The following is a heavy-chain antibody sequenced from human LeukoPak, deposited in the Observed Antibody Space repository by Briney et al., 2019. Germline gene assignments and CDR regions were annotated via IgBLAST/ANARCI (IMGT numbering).Heavy chain of an antibody. CDR1: GLTFSNYW. Sequence: PGGSLRLSCAATGLTFSNYWMDWVRQAPGKGLEWVANIKLDGSEKNYVDSVKGRFTISRDNTKNSLYLQMNSLRVEDTAVFYCARDQYDTWSRRGNFDSWGQGTLVIVSS. CDR3: ARDQYDTWSRRGNFDS. V-gene: IGHV3-7*03. J-gene: IGHJ4*02. CDR2: IKLDGSEK. D-gene: IGHD3-3*01.